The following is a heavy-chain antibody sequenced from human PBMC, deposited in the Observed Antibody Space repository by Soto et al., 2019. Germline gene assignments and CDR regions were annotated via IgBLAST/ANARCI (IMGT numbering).Heavy chain of an antibody. Sequence: VQLVESGGGVVQPGRSLRLSCAASGFTFSTYPMYWVRQAPGKGLEWVALISYDGSNKYYVDSVKGRFTISRDNSKNALYLQMNSLRVEDTAVNYCARDIGDYDDYPGQGYWGQGTLVTVSS. CDR1: GFTFSTYP. CDR2: ISYDGSNK. V-gene: IGHV3-30-3*01. CDR3: ARDIGDYDDYPGQGY. D-gene: IGHD4-17*01. J-gene: IGHJ4*02.